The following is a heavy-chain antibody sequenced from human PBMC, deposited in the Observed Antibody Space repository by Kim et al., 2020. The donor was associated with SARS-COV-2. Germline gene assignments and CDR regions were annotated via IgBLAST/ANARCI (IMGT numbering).Heavy chain of an antibody. D-gene: IGHD3-3*01. V-gene: IGHV3-11*01. J-gene: IGHJ6*03. CDR3: AGLIFGTYYYYYYYMDV. Sequence: SVKGRFTISRDNAKNSLYLQMNSLRAEDTAVYYCAGLIFGTYYYYYYYMDVWGKGTTVTVSS.